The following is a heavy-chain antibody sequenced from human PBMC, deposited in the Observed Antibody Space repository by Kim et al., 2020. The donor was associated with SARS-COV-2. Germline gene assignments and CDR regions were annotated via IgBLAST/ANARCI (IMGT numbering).Heavy chain of an antibody. Sequence: GGSLRLSCAASGFTVRSNYMTWVRQAPGKGLEWVSVIFVGGTTYYADSVKGRFTISRDHSANTVYLQMTSLRAEDTAVYYCARDHYYGSESGWGQGTLVTVSS. CDR2: IFVGGTT. J-gene: IGHJ4*02. CDR1: GFTVRSNY. D-gene: IGHD3-10*01. CDR3: ARDHYYGSESG. V-gene: IGHV3-53*01.